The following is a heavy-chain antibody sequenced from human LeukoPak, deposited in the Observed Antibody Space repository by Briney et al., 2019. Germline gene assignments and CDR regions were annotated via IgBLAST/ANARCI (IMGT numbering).Heavy chain of an antibody. V-gene: IGHV1-2*02. CDR1: GYTFTGYY. CDR2: INPNSGGT. CDR3: ARDLGSGWYGEDY. J-gene: IGHJ4*02. Sequence: ASLKVSCTASGYTFTGYYMHWVRQAPGQGLEWMGWINPNSGGTNYAQKFQGRVTMTRDTSISTAYMELSRLRSDDTAVYYCARDLGSGWYGEDYWGQGTLVTVSS. D-gene: IGHD6-19*01.